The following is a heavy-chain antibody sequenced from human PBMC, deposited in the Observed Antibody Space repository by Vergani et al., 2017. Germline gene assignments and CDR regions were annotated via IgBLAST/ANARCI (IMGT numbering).Heavy chain of an antibody. CDR2: IKSDGRT. Sequence: VELLESGGGLAQPGGSLRVSCSASGFRVTTYYMSWVRQAPGKGLEWVSVIKSDGRTSYAESVRGRFTISRDTSRNAVYLQMNILRVEDTGVYYCTRSEXDSTTCYGHYFDLWGHEVLVAVFS. D-gene: IGHD2/OR15-2a*01. J-gene: IGHJ4*03. CDR3: TRSEXDSTTCYGHYFDL. CDR1: GFRVTTYY. V-gene: IGHV3-66*02.